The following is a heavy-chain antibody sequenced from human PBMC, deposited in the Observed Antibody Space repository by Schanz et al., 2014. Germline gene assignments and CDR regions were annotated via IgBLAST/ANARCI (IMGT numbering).Heavy chain of an antibody. Sequence: QVHLVQSGAEVKRPGASVKVSCKASEYSFTSYSMHWVRQAPGQRLEWMGWINTGSGDTKYSQNFQGRVTITRDTSASTAYMALTDLRSDETAVYYCARSAGRDFWSGYYTRFDYWGQGALVTVSS. CDR1: EYSFTSYS. CDR3: ARSAGRDFWSGYYTRFDY. J-gene: IGHJ4*02. V-gene: IGHV1-3*04. D-gene: IGHD3-3*01. CDR2: INTGSGDT.